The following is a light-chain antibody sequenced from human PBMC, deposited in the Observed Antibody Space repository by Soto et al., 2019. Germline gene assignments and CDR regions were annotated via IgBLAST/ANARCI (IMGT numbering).Light chain of an antibody. Sequence: EIVMTQSPATLSVSPGERATLSCRASQSVSSNLAWYQHKPGQAPRLLIYGASTRATGIPARFSGSGSGTEFTLNISSLQPEDCAVYYCQQYTNWPTETFGQGNKV. CDR1: QSVSSN. CDR3: QQYTNWPTET. CDR2: GAS. J-gene: IGKJ1*01. V-gene: IGKV3-15*01.